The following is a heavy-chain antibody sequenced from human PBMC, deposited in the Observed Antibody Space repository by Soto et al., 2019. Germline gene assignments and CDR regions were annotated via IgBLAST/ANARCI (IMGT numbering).Heavy chain of an antibody. J-gene: IGHJ4*02. D-gene: IGHD5-18*01. CDR3: ARETDWIPDY. CDR1: GYTFFTYD. Sequence: QVHLVQSGVEVKTPGASVKVSCQASGYTFFTYDISWVRQAPGQGLEWMGWISTYSGDTKYAQKFQGRVTMTTDTSTTTAYLELRSLRSDDTAVYYCARETDWIPDYWGQGTLVTVSS. CDR2: ISTYSGDT. V-gene: IGHV1-18*01.